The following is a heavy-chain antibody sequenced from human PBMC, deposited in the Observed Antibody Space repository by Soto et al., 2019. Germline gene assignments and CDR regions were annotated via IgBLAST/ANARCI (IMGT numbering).Heavy chain of an antibody. CDR2: INAGNGHT. V-gene: IGHV1-3*01. D-gene: IGHD3-22*01. CDR1: GYSFTSYV. Sequence: QVQLVQSGAEVTKPGASVKISCKASGYSFTSYVMHWLRQAPGQGLARMGCINAGNGHTNFSQKCQDRGSITRDTAAGTGYMERSSLSSEDTAGYYCAREYGYYDRSGRLDYGYVELWGRGTLVTVAS. CDR3: AREYGYYDRSGRLDYGYVEL. J-gene: IGHJ2*01.